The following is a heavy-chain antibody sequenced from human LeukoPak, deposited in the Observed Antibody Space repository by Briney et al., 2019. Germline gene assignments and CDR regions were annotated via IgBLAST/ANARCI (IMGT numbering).Heavy chain of an antibody. CDR3: ASVVPAAPGWYFDL. D-gene: IGHD2-2*01. CDR2: INHSGST. J-gene: IGHJ2*01. Sequence: SETLSLTCAVYGVSFSGYYWSWIRQPPGKGLEWIGEINHSGSTNYNPSLKSRVTISVDTSKNQFSLKLSSVTAADTAVYYCASVVPAAPGWYFDLWGRGTLVTVSS. CDR1: GVSFSGYY. V-gene: IGHV4-34*01.